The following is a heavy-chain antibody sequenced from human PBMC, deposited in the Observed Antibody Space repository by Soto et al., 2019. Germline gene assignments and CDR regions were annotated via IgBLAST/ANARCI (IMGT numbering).Heavy chain of an antibody. J-gene: IGHJ4*02. D-gene: IGHD4-17*01. CDR2: MNPNSGNT. Sequence: QVQLVQSGAEVKKPGASVKVSCKASGYTFTSYDINWVRQATGQGLEWMGWMNPNSGNTGYAQKFQRRVTMTKNTSISTSYMELRSLRSEDTAVYYWAMTLYGDNVDYGDQGTLVTVSS. CDR1: GYTFTSYD. CDR3: AMTLYGDNVDY. V-gene: IGHV1-8*01.